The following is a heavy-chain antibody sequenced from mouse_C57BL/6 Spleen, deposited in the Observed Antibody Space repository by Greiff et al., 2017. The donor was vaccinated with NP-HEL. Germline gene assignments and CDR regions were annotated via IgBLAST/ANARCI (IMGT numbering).Heavy chain of an antibody. V-gene: IGHV5-4*01. J-gene: IGHJ3*01. CDR2: ISDGGSYT. Sequence: EVQRVESGGGLVKPGGSLKLSCAASGFTFSSYAMSWVRQTPEKRLEWVATISDGGSYTYYPDNVKGRFTISRDNAKNNLYLQMSHLKSEDTAMYYCAGNFPFAYWGQGTLVTVSA. D-gene: IGHD2-1*01. CDR1: GFTFSSYA. CDR3: AGNFPFAY.